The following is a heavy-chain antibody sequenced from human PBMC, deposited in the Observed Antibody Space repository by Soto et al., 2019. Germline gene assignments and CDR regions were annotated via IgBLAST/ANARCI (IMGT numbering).Heavy chain of an antibody. D-gene: IGHD2-15*01. J-gene: IGHJ3*02. Sequence: GGSLRLSCAASGFTFSDYYMTWIRQAPGKGLEWVSYISSSGSGIYYPDSMKGPFTISRDNAKKSLYLQMTSLRAEDTAVYYCARAYSDAFDIWGRGTMVTVSS. CDR3: ARAYSDAFDI. CDR1: GFTFSDYY. CDR2: ISSSGSGI. V-gene: IGHV3-11*01.